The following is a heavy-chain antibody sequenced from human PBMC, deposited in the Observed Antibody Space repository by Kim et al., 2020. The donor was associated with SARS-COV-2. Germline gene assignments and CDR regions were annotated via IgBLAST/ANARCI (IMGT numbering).Heavy chain of an antibody. CDR1: GYTFTSYG. V-gene: IGHV1-18*01. J-gene: IGHJ6*02. CDR3: ARETSYYDILTGYGYYYGMDV. CDR2: ISAYNGNT. D-gene: IGHD3-9*01. Sequence: ASVKVSCKASGYTFTSYGISWVRQAPGQGLEWMGWISAYNGNTNYAQKLQVRVTMTTDTSTSTAYMELRSLRSDDTAVYYCARETSYYDILTGYGYYYGMDVWGQATRVNGSS.